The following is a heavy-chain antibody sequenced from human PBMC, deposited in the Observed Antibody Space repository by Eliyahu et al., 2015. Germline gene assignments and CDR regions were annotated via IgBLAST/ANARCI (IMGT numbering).Heavy chain of an antibody. V-gene: IGHV1-69*01. CDR1: GGTFXSXA. CDR2: IIPIFGTA. CDR3: ASTCIAARPCDLDY. Sequence: QVQLVQSGAEVKKPGSSVKVXCKASGGTFXSXAISWVRQAPGQGLEWXGGIIPIFGTANYAQKFQGRVTITADESTSTAYMELSSLRSEDTAVYYCASTCIAARPCDLDYWGQGTLVTVSS. D-gene: IGHD6-6*01. J-gene: IGHJ4*02.